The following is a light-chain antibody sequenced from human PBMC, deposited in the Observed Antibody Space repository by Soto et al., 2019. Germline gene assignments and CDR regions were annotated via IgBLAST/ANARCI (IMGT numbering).Light chain of an antibody. CDR2: GAS. CDR1: QSVSNY. Sequence: EIVMTPSPATLSVSPGERATLSCRASQSVSNYLAWYQQKPGQAPRLLIYGASTRATGIPARFSGGGSETDFTLTISSLQSEDFAVYYCQQYHNWPPLTFGGGTKVDIK. V-gene: IGKV3-15*01. CDR3: QQYHNWPPLT. J-gene: IGKJ4*01.